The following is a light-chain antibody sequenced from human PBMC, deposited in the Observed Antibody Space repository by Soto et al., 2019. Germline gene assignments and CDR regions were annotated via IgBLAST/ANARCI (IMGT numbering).Light chain of an antibody. Sequence: EIVLTQSPGTLSLSPGERATLSCRASQTVRNNFLAWYQRKPGKAPRLLMYDASKRVTGIPDRFSGSGSGTDFTLIINRLEAEDFAVYYCQRYGDSPLTFGGGTKVEIK. J-gene: IGKJ4*01. CDR1: QTVRNNF. V-gene: IGKV3-20*01. CDR2: DAS. CDR3: QRYGDSPLT.